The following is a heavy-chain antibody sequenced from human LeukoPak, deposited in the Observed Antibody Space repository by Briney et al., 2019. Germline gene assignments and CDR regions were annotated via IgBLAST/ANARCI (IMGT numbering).Heavy chain of an antibody. Sequence: GGSLRLSCAASGFTFSSYSMNWVRQAPGKGLEWVSSISSCSSHIYYADSEKRRFTISRDNAKNSLYLQMNSLRAEDTAVYYCARNRNDYGDYVYDYWGQGTLVTVSS. V-gene: IGHV3-21*01. J-gene: IGHJ4*02. CDR1: GFTFSSYS. CDR2: ISSCSSHI. D-gene: IGHD4-17*01. CDR3: ARNRNDYGDYVYDY.